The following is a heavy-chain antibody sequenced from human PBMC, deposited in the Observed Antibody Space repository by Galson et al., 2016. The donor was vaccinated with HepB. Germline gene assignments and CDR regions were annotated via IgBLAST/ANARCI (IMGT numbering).Heavy chain of an antibody. D-gene: IGHD6-25*01. V-gene: IGHV4-31*03. CDR2: IYYSGST. Sequence: TLSLTCTLSGGSISSGSHYWAWIRQHPGKGLEWIGYIYYSGSTYYNPSLKSRITISLDTSKNQFSLKLSSVTAADTAVYYCARIRGRIAAATLDYWGQGTLVTVSS. CDR1: GGSISSGSHY. CDR3: ARIRGRIAAATLDY. J-gene: IGHJ4*02.